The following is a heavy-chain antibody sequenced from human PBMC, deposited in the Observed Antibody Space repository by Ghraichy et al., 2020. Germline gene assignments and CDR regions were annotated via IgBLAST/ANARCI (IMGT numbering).Heavy chain of an antibody. Sequence: ASVKVSCRASGNTFFSYDITWVRQAPGQGLEWMGWVSGYNGKTDSAQKMQGRVTMTRDTSRSTAYMELRSLRSDDTAVYYCARSQGGAVPNDMDVWGQGTTVTV. CDR2: VSGYNGKT. D-gene: IGHD6-19*01. V-gene: IGHV1-18*01. CDR3: ARSQGGAVPNDMDV. J-gene: IGHJ6*02. CDR1: GNTFFSYD.